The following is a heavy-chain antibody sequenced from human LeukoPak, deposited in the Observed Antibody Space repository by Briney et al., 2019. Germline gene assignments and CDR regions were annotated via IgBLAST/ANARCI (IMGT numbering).Heavy chain of an antibody. CDR2: INPSGSTI. Sequence: GGSLRLSCAGSGFTFSSNPLSWVRQAPGKGLEWVSAINPSGSTIYYADSVKGRFTISRDNAKNSLYLQMNSLRAEDTAVYYCASREKYCSSTSCYLFWGQGTLVTVSS. J-gene: IGHJ4*02. V-gene: IGHV3-21*04. CDR3: ASREKYCSSTSCYLF. CDR1: GFTFSSNP. D-gene: IGHD2-2*01.